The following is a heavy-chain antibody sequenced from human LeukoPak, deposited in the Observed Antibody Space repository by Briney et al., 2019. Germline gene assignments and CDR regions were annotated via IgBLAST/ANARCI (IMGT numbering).Heavy chain of an antibody. J-gene: IGHJ5*02. CDR2: ISHDGSNK. CDR3: ARDEKGVVAATAYNWFDP. CDR1: GFTFSNYA. D-gene: IGHD2-15*01. Sequence: GGSLRLSCAASGFTFSNYAIHWVRQAPGKGLEWVAVISHDGSNKYFADSVKGRFTISRDNSQNTLYLQMNSLRAEDTAVYYCARDEKGVVAATAYNWFDPWGQGTLVTVSS. V-gene: IGHV3-30*01.